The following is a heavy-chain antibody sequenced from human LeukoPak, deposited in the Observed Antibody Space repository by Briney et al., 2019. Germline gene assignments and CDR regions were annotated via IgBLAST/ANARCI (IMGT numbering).Heavy chain of an antibody. V-gene: IGHV3-30*04. D-gene: IGHD5-12*01. CDR2: ISFDGRNK. Sequence: PGGSLRLYCAASGFTFNTYAMHWVRQAPGKGLEWVAVISFDGRNKYYTDSVEGRFTISRDNSKNTLYLQMNSLREDDTAMYYCARRPLPSTLATVQLDYWGQGTLVTVSP. J-gene: IGHJ4*02. CDR3: ARRPLPSTLATVQLDY. CDR1: GFTFNTYA.